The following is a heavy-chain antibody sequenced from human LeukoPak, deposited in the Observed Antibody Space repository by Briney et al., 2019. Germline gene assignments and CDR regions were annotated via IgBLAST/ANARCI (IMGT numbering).Heavy chain of an antibody. Sequence: GGSLSLSRAASGFTFSSYAMSWVRQAPAKGREWVSAIGGSGGSTYYAASVKGRFTTYRDNSKNTLYLQMNSLRAEDTAVYYCNRNFGVTLSFDYWGQGALVTVSS. V-gene: IGHV3-23*01. CDR2: IGGSGGST. D-gene: IGHD1-14*01. J-gene: IGHJ4*02. CDR3: NRNFGVTLSFDY. CDR1: GFTFSSYA.